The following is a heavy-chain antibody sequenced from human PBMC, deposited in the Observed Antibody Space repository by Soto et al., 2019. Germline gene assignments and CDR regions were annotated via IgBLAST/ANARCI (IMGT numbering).Heavy chain of an antibody. V-gene: IGHV3-15*01. CDR3: TNEVAATQPLYYFDY. J-gene: IGHJ4*02. CDR1: GFTFSNAW. D-gene: IGHD2-15*01. CDR2: IKSKTDGGTT. Sequence: RLSCAASGFTFSNAWMSWVRQAPGKGLEWVGRIKSKTDGGTTDYAAPVKGRFTISRDDSKNTLYLQMNSLKTEDTAVYYCTNEVAATQPLYYFDYWGQGTLVTVSS.